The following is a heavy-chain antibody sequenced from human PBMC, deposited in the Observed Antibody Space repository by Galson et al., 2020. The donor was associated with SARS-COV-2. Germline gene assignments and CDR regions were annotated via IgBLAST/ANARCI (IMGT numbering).Heavy chain of an antibody. CDR1: GGSISSYY. CDR3: ARDFAGGGDFDY. Sequence: SQTLSLTCTVSGGSISSYYWSWIRQPPGMGLEWIGYIYYSGSTNYNPSLKSRVTISVDTSKNQFSLKLSSVTAADTAVYYCARDFAGGGDFDYWGQGTLVTVSS. D-gene: IGHD3-10*01. CDR2: IYYSGST. V-gene: IGHV4-59*01. J-gene: IGHJ4*02.